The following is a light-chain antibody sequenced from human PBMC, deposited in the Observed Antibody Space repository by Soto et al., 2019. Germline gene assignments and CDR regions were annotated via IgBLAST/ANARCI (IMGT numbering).Light chain of an antibody. CDR1: QSIHTS. Sequence: VLTQSLATLSLSPGEISTLSFRASQSIHTSVAWYQQKSGKPPRLVIYDSTLRANGVPDRFGGSRSGTEFTLTINSLEPEDFAVYYCQQRNVWPPITFGQGTRLEIK. J-gene: IGKJ5*01. V-gene: IGKV3-11*01. CDR2: DST. CDR3: QQRNVWPPIT.